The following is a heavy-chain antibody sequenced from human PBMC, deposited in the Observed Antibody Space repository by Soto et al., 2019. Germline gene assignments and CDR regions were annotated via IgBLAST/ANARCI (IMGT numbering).Heavy chain of an antibody. V-gene: IGHV1-18*01. J-gene: IGHJ3*02. D-gene: IGHD6-19*01. CDR3: ARGASSGWYRGAFDI. CDR2: ISAYNGNT. CDR1: GYTFTSYG. Sequence: ASVKVSCKASGYTFTSYGISWVRQAPGQGLEWMGWISAYNGNTNYAQKLQGRVTMTTDTSTSTDYMEMRSLRSDDTAVYYCARGASSGWYRGAFDIWGQGTMVTVS.